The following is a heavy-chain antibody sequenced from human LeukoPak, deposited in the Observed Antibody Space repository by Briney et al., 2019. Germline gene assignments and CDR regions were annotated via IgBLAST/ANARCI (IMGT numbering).Heavy chain of an antibody. J-gene: IGHJ6*02. V-gene: IGHV3-30-3*01. D-gene: IGHD6-6*01. CDR2: ISYDGSNK. CDR1: GFTFSSYA. Sequence: PGGSLRLSCAASGFTFSSYAMHWVRQAPGKGLEWVAVISYDGSNKYYADFVKGRFTISRDNSKNTLYLQMNSLRAEDTAVYYCARDRHYYYYGMDVWGQGTTVTVSS. CDR3: ARDRHYYYYGMDV.